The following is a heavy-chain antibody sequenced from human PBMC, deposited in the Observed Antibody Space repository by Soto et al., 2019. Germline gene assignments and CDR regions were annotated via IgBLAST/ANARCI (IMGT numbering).Heavy chain of an antibody. D-gene: IGHD1-26*01. CDR1: GGTFSSYA. J-gene: IGHJ6*02. V-gene: IGHV1-69*13. CDR2: IIPIFGTA. Sequence: SVKVSCKASGGTFSSYAISWVRQAPGQGLEWMGGIIPIFGTANYAQKFQGRVTITADESTSTAYMELSSPRSEDTAVYYCARDGTPDYYYGMDVWGQGTTVTVSS. CDR3: ARDGTPDYYYGMDV.